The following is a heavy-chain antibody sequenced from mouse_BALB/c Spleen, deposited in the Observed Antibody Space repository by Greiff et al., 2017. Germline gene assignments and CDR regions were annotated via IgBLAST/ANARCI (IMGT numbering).Heavy chain of an antibody. Sequence: EVHLVESGGGLVKPGGSLKLSCAASGFTFSSYAMSWVRQTPEKRLEWVASISSGGSTYYPDSVKGRFTISRDNARNILYLQMSSLRSEDTAMYYCAREVADYWYFDVWGAGTTVTVSS. V-gene: IGHV5-6-5*01. D-gene: IGHD1-1*02. J-gene: IGHJ1*01. CDR3: AREVADYWYFDV. CDR1: GFTFSSYA. CDR2: ISSGGST.